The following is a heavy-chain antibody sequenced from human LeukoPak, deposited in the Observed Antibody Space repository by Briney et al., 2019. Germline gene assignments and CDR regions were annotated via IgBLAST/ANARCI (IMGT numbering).Heavy chain of an antibody. Sequence: ASVKVSCKASGYTFTSYDINWVRQATGQGLEWMGWMNPNSGNTGYAQKFQGRVTMTRNTSISTAYMELSSLRSEDTAVYYCARDLLIRGWLFDAFDIWGQGTMVTVSS. D-gene: IGHD3-9*01. J-gene: IGHJ3*02. V-gene: IGHV1-8*01. CDR2: MNPNSGNT. CDR3: ARDLLIRGWLFDAFDI. CDR1: GYTFTSYD.